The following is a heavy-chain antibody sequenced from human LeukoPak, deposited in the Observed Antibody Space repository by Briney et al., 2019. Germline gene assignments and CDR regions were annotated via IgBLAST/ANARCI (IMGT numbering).Heavy chain of an antibody. J-gene: IGHJ4*02. CDR1: GGSISSYY. CDR3: ARSYDTNFDY. V-gene: IGHV4-59*01. Sequence: SETLSLTCTVSGGSISSYYWSWVRQPPGKGLEWIGYIYYSGSTNYNPSLKSRVTISVDRSKNQFSLKLSSVAAADTAVYYCARSYDTNFDYWGQGTLVTVSS. CDR2: IYYSGST. D-gene: IGHD3-3*01.